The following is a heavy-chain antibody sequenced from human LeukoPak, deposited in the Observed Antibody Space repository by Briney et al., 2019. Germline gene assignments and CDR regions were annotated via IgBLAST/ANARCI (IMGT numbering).Heavy chain of an antibody. D-gene: IGHD6-13*01. CDR2: ISWNSGSI. Sequence: PGRSLRLSCAASGFTFDDYAMHWVRQAPGKGLEWVSSISWNSGSIGYADSVKGRFTISRDNAKNSLYLQMNSLRADDTAVYYCARGYDSSSWSPYDYWGQGTLVTVSS. CDR1: GFTFDDYA. V-gene: IGHV3-9*01. J-gene: IGHJ4*02. CDR3: ARGYDSSSWSPYDY.